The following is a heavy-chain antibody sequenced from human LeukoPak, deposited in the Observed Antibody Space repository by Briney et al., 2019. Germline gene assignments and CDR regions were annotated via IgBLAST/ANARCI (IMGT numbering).Heavy chain of an antibody. V-gene: IGHV3-74*01. CDR2: INSDGSST. CDR1: GFTFSSYW. J-gene: IGHJ4*02. CDR3: AREAYFDY. Sequence: GGSLRLSCAASGFTFSSYWMHWVRQAPGNGLVWVSRINSDGSSTSYADSVKGRFTISRDNAKNTLYLQMNSLRAEDTAVYYCAREAYFDYWGQGTLVTVSS.